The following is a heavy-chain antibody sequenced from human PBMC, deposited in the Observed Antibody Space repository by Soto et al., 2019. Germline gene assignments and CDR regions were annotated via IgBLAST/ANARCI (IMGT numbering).Heavy chain of an antibody. CDR1: GYTFSDYD. CDR2: MNPRSGFR. J-gene: IGHJ5*01. D-gene: IGHD2-15*01. V-gene: IGHV1-8*02. Sequence: RASVKVSCKTSGYTFSDYDINWMRQATGQGPEWMGWMNPRSGFRGYAQKFEGRVTMTTDTSIDTAYMQLSSLRSDDTAVYYCARGWGTGYCHGTSCNNWFGSWGQGTLVTVSS. CDR3: ARGWGTGYCHGTSCNNWFGS.